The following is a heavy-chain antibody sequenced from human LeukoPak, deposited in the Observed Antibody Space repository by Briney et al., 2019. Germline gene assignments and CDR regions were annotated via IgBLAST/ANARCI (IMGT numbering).Heavy chain of an antibody. Sequence: PSETLSLTCTVSGGSISYSYSYWGWIRQPPGKGLEWIGNIYFSGSTYYKQSLKSRVTISVDTSKNQFSLKLRSVTAADTAVYYCARDSGYRNWFDSWGQGTLVTVSS. CDR2: IYFSGST. CDR3: ARDSGYRNWFDS. D-gene: IGHD3-22*01. J-gene: IGHJ5*01. V-gene: IGHV4-39*07. CDR1: GGSISYSYSY.